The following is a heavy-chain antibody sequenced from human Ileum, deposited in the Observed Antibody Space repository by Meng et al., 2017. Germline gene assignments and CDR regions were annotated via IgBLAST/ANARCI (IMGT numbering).Heavy chain of an antibody. J-gene: IGHJ4*02. CDR3: ARDLDY. CDR1: GFTFTESY. CDR2: INQDGSEK. V-gene: IGHV3-7*01. Sequence: GESLKISCVVSGFTFTESYMTWVRQAPGKGLEWVANINQDGSEKYYVDSVKGRFTISRDNTKNLVYLQMNSLRNEDTAMYYCARDLDYWGPGTLVTVSS.